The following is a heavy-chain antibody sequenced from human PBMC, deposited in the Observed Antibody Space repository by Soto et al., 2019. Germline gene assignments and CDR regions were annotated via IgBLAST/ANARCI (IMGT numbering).Heavy chain of an antibody. CDR1: GFTFSSHG. CDR3: ARVTTVSLGC. J-gene: IGHJ4*02. V-gene: IGHV3-33*01. Sequence: QVQLVESGGGVVQPGRSLRLSCAASGFTFSSHGMSWVRQAPGKGLEWVALIWYDGTQKYYVDSVKGRFTISRDNSKNTLSLQMNSLSAEDTAVYACARVTTVSLGCWGQGTLVTVSS. CDR2: IWYDGTQK. D-gene: IGHD4-17*01.